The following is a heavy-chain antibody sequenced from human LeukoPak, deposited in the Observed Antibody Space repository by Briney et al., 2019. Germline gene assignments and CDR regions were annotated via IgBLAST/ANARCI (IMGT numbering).Heavy chain of an antibody. D-gene: IGHD5-12*01. J-gene: IGHJ4*02. CDR1: GFTFSSYG. Sequence: PGGSLRLSCAASGFTFSSYGMHWVRQAPGKGLEWVAFIRYDGSNKYYADSVKGRFTISRDNSKNTLYLQMNSLRAEDTAVYYCAKDMFYSSYYFDYWGQGTLVTVSS. CDR3: AKDMFYSSYYFDY. CDR2: IRYDGSNK. V-gene: IGHV3-30*02.